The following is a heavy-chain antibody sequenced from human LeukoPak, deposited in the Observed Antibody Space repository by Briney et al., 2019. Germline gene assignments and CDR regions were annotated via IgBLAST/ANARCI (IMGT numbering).Heavy chain of an antibody. CDR1: GYTFTAYY. Sequence: ASVKVSCKASGYTFTAYYLHWVRQAPGQGLEWMGWINPDSGGTNYAQKFQGRVTMTRDTSISTGYMEVNRLTSDDTAIYYCARASSVRYWGQGTLVTVSS. CDR3: ARASSVRY. CDR2: INPDSGGT. V-gene: IGHV1-2*02. J-gene: IGHJ4*02. D-gene: IGHD2-2*01.